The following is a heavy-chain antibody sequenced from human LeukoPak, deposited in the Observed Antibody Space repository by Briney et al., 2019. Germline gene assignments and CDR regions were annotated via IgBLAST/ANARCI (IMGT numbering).Heavy chain of an antibody. D-gene: IGHD1-26*01. CDR3: AKEGSTSPFDY. CDR1: GFIFSSYG. J-gene: IGHJ4*02. Sequence: GGSLRLSCAASGFIFSSYGMHWDRQAPGKGLEWVTFTRYDGGSKYYADSVKGRFTISRDNSKNTLHLQMNSLRPEDTAVYYCAKEGSTSPFDYWGQGTLVTVSS. V-gene: IGHV3-30*02. CDR2: TRYDGGSK.